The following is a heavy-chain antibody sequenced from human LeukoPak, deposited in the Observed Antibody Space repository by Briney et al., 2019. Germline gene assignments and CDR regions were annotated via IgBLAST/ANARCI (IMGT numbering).Heavy chain of an antibody. J-gene: IGHJ6*03. CDR1: GGSTSSYY. Sequence: PSETLSLTCTVSGGSTSSYYWSWIRQPPGKGLEWIGYIYYSGSTNYNPSLKSRVTISVDTSKNQFSLKLSSVTAADTAVYYCARVGGGDYMDVWGKGTTVTVSS. CDR3: ARVGGGDYMDV. CDR2: IYYSGST. D-gene: IGHD3-16*01. V-gene: IGHV4-59*01.